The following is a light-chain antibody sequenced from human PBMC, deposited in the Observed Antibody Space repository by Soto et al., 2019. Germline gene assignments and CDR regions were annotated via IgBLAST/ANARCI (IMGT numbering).Light chain of an antibody. CDR2: AAS. V-gene: IGKV1-9*01. CDR1: QGIGTY. Sequence: DIPLTQSASFLSASVGDRVTITCRASQGIGTYVAWYQQKPGTAPNLLIYAASTLQSGVPSRFSGSGSGTEFTLTISSLQPEDFETYYGQQVNSHPLTCGGGTKV. J-gene: IGKJ4*01. CDR3: QQVNSHPLT.